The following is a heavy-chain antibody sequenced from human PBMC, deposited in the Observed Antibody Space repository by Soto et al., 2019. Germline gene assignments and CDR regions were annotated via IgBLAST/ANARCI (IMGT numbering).Heavy chain of an antibody. CDR1: GFTFRNQW. J-gene: IGHJ3*02. D-gene: IGHD3-10*01. V-gene: IGHV3-74*01. CDR3: ARGGAAGRGDAIDI. CDR2: INGDGTRA. Sequence: EVQLEESGGGSVQLGESLRVSCVASGFTFRNQWMHLVRQVPGKGLVWVCRINGDGTRASYADFVKGRFTISRDNAQNLLFLQLNSLRVDDKGVYHCARGGAAGRGDAIDIWGPGTTVAVSS.